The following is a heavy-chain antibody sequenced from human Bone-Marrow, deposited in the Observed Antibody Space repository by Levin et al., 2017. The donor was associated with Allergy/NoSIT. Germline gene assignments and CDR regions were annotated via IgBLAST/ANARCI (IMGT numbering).Heavy chain of an antibody. Sequence: PSQTLSLTCSLSGGSISRSNYFWGWIRQPPEKGLEWIGSVDYNGNTHYSPSLKSRVTMSVDTSKNQFSLKVTAVSATDTAVYFCARQGGADIAIMPPTRPFDYWGQGTLVTVSS. J-gene: IGHJ4*02. CDR1: GGSISRSNYF. V-gene: IGHV4-39*01. CDR2: VDYNGNT. CDR3: ARQGGADIAIMPPTRPFDY. D-gene: IGHD2-8*01.